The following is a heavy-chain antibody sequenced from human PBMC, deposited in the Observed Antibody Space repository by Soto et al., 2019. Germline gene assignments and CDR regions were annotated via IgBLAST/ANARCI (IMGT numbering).Heavy chain of an antibody. CDR3: AGTFGYCSCGSCYSYYYYGMDV. V-gene: IGHV4-59*01. Sequence: QVQLQESGPGLVKPSETLSLTCTVSGGSISSYYWSWIRQPPGKGLEWFGYIYYSGSTNYNPSLKSRVTISVDTSKNQVSLKLSSVTAADTAVYYSAGTFGYCSCGSCYSYYYYGMDVWGQGTTVTVSS. D-gene: IGHD2-15*01. CDR2: IYYSGST. J-gene: IGHJ6*02. CDR1: GGSISSYY.